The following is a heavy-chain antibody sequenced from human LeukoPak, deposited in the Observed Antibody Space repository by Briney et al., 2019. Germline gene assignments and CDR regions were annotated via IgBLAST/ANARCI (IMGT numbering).Heavy chain of an antibody. D-gene: IGHD6-19*01. CDR1: GFTFSSYW. CDR3: ARGYSSGSRWGY. CDR2: INGDGSST. Sequence: GGSLRPSCAASGFTFSSYWMHWVRQVPGKGLVWVSRINGDGSSTNHADAVKGRFTISRDNTKNTLYLQMNSLRAEDTAVYYCARGYSSGSRWGYWGQGTLVTVSS. V-gene: IGHV3-74*01. J-gene: IGHJ4*02.